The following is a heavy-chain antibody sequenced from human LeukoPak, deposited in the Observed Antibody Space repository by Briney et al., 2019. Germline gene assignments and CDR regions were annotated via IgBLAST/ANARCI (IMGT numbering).Heavy chain of an antibody. Sequence: PGGSLRLSCAGSGFAFRSYAMSWVRQSPVKGLEWVSAISDSGDGTYYADSVKGRFTISRDNSKNTLYLQMNSLRAEDTAVYYCAKDFRANDAFDIWGQGTMVTVSS. CDR3: AKDFRANDAFDI. J-gene: IGHJ3*02. V-gene: IGHV3-23*01. CDR1: GFAFRSYA. CDR2: ISDSGDGT.